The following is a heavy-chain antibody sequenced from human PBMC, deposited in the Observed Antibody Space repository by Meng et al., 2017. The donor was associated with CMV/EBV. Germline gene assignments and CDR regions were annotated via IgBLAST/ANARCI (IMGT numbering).Heavy chain of an antibody. CDR3: ARGRKGRFDY. V-gene: IGHV3-48*04. Sequence: GESLKISCAASGFTFSSYSMNWVRQAPGKGLEWVSYISSSGSTIYYADSVKGRFTISRDNAKNSLYLQMNSLRAEDTAVYYCARGRKGRFDYWGQGTLVTVSS. D-gene: IGHD1-14*01. J-gene: IGHJ4*02. CDR2: ISSSGSTI. CDR1: GFTFSSYS.